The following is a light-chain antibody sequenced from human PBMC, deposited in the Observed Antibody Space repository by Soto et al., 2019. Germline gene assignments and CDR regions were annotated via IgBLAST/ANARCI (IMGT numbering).Light chain of an antibody. CDR2: DVY. J-gene: IGLJ1*01. V-gene: IGLV2-11*01. Sequence: QSALTQPRSVSGSPGQSVSISCTGTSSDVGGYVYVSWYRQDPDKAPQCIIYDVYNRPSGVPDRFSGSKSGNTASLTVSGLQPEDEADYYCCAYAGNSFVFGSGTKVTVL. CDR3: CAYAGNSFV. CDR1: SSDVGGYVY.